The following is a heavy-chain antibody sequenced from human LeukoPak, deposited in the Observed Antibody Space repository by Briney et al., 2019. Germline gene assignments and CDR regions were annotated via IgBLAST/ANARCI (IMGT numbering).Heavy chain of an antibody. CDR2: IIPIFGTA. CDR3: AREGFGSSWYSGWFDP. CDR1: GGTFGSYA. Sequence: VASVKVSCKASGGTFGSYAISWVRQAPGQGLEWMGGIIPIFGTANYAQKFQGRVTITTDESTSTAYMELSSLRSEDTAVYYCAREGFGSSWYSGWFDPWAREPWSPSPQ. J-gene: IGHJ5*02. D-gene: IGHD6-13*01. V-gene: IGHV1-69*05.